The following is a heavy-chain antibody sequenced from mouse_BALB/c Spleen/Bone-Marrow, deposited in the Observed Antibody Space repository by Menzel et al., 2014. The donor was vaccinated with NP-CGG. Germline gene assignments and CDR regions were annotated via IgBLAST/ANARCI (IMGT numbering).Heavy chain of an antibody. D-gene: IGHD2-4*01. CDR1: GYTFTSYW. CDR2: INPSNGRT. Sequence: QVQLQQSGAELVKPGASVKLSCKASGYTFTSYWMHWVKQRPGQGLEWIGDINPSNGRTNYNEKFKSKATLTVDKSSSTAYMQLSSLTSEDSAVYYCARERYDYDWKDYWGQGTTLTVSS. V-gene: IGHV1S81*02. J-gene: IGHJ2*01. CDR3: ARERYDYDWKDY.